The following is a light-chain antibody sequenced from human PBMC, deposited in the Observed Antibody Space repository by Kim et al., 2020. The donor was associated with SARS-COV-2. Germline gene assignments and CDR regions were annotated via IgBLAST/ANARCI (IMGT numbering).Light chain of an antibody. CDR1: QNILSNSTNKNY. Sequence: ATITCRSSQNILSNSTNKNYLVWYQQKPGQPPNVLIYWESVRKSGVPDRFTGSGSGTHFTLTINNLQAEDVALYYCQQYYNIPLTFGGGTKVDIK. CDR3: QQYYNIPLT. CDR2: WES. V-gene: IGKV4-1*01. J-gene: IGKJ4*01.